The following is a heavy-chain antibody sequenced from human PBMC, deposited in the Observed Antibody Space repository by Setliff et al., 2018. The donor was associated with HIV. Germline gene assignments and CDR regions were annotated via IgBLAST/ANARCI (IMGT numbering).Heavy chain of an antibody. CDR2: IHYNDGKT. CDR3: AKRLPAADMAREIDS. J-gene: IGHJ4*02. V-gene: IGHV4-39*01. D-gene: IGHD2-2*01. CDR1: GDSITNSMHY. Sequence: KASETLSLTCTVSGDSITNSMHYWSWIRQPPGKGLEFIGSIHYNDGKTYYNAALRSRVTISADTSKNQFSLKLNSVTAADTAVYYCAKRLPAADMAREIDSWGQGTLVAVSS.